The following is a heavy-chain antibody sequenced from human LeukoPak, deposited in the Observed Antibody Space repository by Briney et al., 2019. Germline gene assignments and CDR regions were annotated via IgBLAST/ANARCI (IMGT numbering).Heavy chain of an antibody. V-gene: IGHV3-9*01. CDR2: ISWNSGSI. J-gene: IGHJ1*01. CDR3: AKGAGGYDSSGYYYAPEYFQH. Sequence: GGSLRLSCAASGFTFDDYAMHWVRQAPGKGLEWVSGISWNSGSIGYADSVKGRFTISRDNAKNSLYLQMNSLRAEDTALYYCAKGAGGYDSSGYYYAPEYFQHWGQGTLVTVSS. D-gene: IGHD3-22*01. CDR1: GFTFDDYA.